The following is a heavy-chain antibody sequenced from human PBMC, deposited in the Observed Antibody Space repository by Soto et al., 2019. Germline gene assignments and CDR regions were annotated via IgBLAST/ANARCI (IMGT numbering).Heavy chain of an antibody. CDR1: GFTFSTYG. D-gene: IGHD4-17*01. CDR3: AKDLQSYGDYDYYCYGMDV. V-gene: IGHV3-30*18. Sequence: QVQLVESGGGEVQPGRSLTLSCAASGFTFSTYGMHWVRQTPGKGLEWVAVISYDGTNKFYSDSMKGRFTISRDNFKNTRTLQMNSLRAEDTAVYSCAKDLQSYGDYDYYCYGMDVWGLGTRVTVSS. CDR2: ISYDGTNK. J-gene: IGHJ6*02.